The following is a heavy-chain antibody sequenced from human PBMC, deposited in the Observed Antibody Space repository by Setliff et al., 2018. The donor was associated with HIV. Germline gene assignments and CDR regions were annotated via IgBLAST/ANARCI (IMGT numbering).Heavy chain of an antibody. Sequence: SETLSLTCAVSGGSISSSNWWSWVRQPPGKGLEWIGRLHLSGDTNYNPSLKSRVTMSIDTSKNQFSLKLSSVTAADTAVYYCARYKCINFACVGFDIWGQGTTVTVSS. V-gene: IGHV4-4*02. CDR3: ARYKCINFACVGFDI. D-gene: IGHD3-9*01. J-gene: IGHJ3*02. CDR1: GGSISSSNW. CDR2: LHLSGDT.